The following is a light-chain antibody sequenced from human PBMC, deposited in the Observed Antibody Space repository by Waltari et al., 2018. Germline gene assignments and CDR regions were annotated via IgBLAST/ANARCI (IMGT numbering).Light chain of an antibody. V-gene: IGLV3-25*03. CDR3: QSADSSGTYSVV. CDR1: ALPKQD. Sequence: SYELTQPPSVSVSPGQTARITCPGDALPKQDAYWYQQKPGPAPVLVIYKDSGRPSGIPERFSGSSSGTTVTLTISGVQAEDEADYYCQSADSSGTYSVVFGGGTKLTVL. CDR2: KDS. J-gene: IGLJ2*01.